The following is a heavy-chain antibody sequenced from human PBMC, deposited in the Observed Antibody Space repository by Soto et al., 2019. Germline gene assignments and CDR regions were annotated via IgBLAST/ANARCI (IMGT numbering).Heavy chain of an antibody. CDR2: INHSGST. J-gene: IGHJ3*02. V-gene: IGHV4-34*01. CDR3: ASLMVGVTPPDAFDI. Sequence: SETLSRTCAVYGGSLSGYYWSWIRQPPGKGLEWIGEINHSGSTNYNPSLKSRVTISVDTSKNQFSLKLSSVTAADTAVYYCASLMVGVTPPDAFDIWGQGTMVTVSS. CDR1: GGSLSGYY. D-gene: IGHD2-21*02.